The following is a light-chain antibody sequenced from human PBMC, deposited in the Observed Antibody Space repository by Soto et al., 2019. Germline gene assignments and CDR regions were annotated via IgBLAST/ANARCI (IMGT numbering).Light chain of an antibody. CDR3: QLHTNWPPIT. J-gene: IGKJ5*01. CDR1: QFVSHS. V-gene: IGKV3-11*01. CDR2: DAS. Sequence: ETVFTQSPATLSLSPVERATLSCRASQFVSHSLAWYQQKPGQAPRLLIHDASDRATGIPGRFSGSGSGTDFTLTISSLEPEDFAVHYCQLHTNWPPITFGQGTRLEIK.